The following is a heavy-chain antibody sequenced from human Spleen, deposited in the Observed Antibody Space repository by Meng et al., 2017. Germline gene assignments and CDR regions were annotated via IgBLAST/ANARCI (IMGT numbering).Heavy chain of an antibody. Sequence: QVQLVESGGGVVQPGRSLRLSCAASGFTFSNYAMHWVRQAPGKGLVWVAVISSDGSREYYADSVKGRFTISRDNSKNTLYLQMNSLRAEDTAMYYCVKDDVGSSWPPDWGQGTLVTVSS. D-gene: IGHD6-13*01. CDR2: ISSDGSRE. V-gene: IGHV3-30-3*02. CDR1: GFTFSNYA. CDR3: VKDDVGSSWPPD. J-gene: IGHJ1*01.